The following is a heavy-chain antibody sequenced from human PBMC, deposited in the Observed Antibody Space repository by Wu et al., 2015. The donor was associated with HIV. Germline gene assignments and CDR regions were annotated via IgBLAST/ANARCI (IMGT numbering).Heavy chain of an antibody. CDR1: GGPTSEDSSSTYA. D-gene: IGHD1-26*01. Sequence: QVHLVQSGTEVKKPGSSVRLSCKASGGPTSEDSSSTYAMNWVRQAPGQGLEWVGGIIPIFGTTNYAQRFQGRVTVTTDESTTTAYMELSNLRSEDTAVYYCARGYSGTDRMVYFYSGMDVWGQGDHGHRLL. CDR3: ARGYSGTDRMVYFYSGMDV. V-gene: IGHV1-69*05. CDR2: IIPIFGTT. J-gene: IGHJ6*02.